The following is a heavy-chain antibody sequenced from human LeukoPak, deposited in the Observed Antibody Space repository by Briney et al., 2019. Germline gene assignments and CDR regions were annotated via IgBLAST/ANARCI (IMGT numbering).Heavy chain of an antibody. CDR2: ISSSGSTI. CDR1: GFTFSDYY. J-gene: IGHJ4*02. V-gene: IGHV3-11*01. D-gene: IGHD4-23*01. Sequence: PGGSLRLSCAASGFTFSDYYMSWIRQAPGKGLEWVSCISSSGSTIYYADSVKGRFTISRDNAKNSLYLQMNSLRAEDTAVYYCAISTVVTLTNFDYWGQGTLVTVSS. CDR3: AISTVVTLTNFDY.